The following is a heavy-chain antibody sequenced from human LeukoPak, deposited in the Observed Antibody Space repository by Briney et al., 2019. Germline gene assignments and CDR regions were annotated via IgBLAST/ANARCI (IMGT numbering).Heavy chain of an antibody. CDR3: ARARAIQYDFWSGYSPIFDY. CDR1: GGSFSGYY. D-gene: IGHD3-3*01. CDR2: INHSGST. V-gene: IGHV4-34*01. Sequence: SETLSLTCAVYGGSFSGYYWSWIRQPPGKGLEWIGEINHSGSTNYNPSLRSRVTISVDTSKNQFSLKLSSVTAADTAVYYCARARAIQYDFWSGYSPIFDYWGQGTLVTVSS. J-gene: IGHJ4*02.